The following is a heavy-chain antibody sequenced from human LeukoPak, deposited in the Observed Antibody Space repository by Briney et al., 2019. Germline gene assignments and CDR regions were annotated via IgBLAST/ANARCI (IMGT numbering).Heavy chain of an antibody. CDR3: AKELGMVEYFDL. Sequence: PGGSLRPSCAASGFTFRSYAMSWVRQAPGKGLEWVSGISGSCGSTYYADSVKGRFTISRDNSKNTRYLQTYSLRVDDCAVHYCAKELGMVEYFDLWGRGTLVTVSS. D-gene: IGHD3-10*01. CDR2: ISGSCGST. V-gene: IGHV3-23*01. J-gene: IGHJ2*01. CDR1: GFTFRSYA.